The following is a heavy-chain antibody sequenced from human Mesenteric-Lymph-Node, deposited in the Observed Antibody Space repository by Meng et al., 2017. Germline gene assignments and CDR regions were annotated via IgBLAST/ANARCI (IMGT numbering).Heavy chain of an antibody. CDR3: ARGGGYCSSTSCYKDAFDI. V-gene: IGHV1-8*01. CDR1: GYTYSSYD. CDR2: MSPNSANT. J-gene: IGHJ3*02. D-gene: IGHD2-2*02. Sequence: ASVKVSCKASGYTYSSYDINWVRQATGQGLEWVRWMSPNSANTGCAQMFQGRVTIIRNTSITTAYMEMSSLRPEDTAVYYCARGGGYCSSTSCYKDAFDIWGQGTRVT.